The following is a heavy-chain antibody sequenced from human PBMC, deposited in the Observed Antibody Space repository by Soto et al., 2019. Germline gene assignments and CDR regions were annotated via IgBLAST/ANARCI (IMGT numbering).Heavy chain of an antibody. J-gene: IGHJ6*03. CDR2: INHSGST. CDR3: ATLVVAATRPYYYYYLDV. Sequence: SETLSLTCAVYGGSFSGYYWSWIRQPPGKGLEWIGEINHSGSTNYNPSLKSRVTISVDTSKNQFSLKLSSVTAADTAVYYCATLVVAATRPYYYYYLDVWGKGTTVTVSS. D-gene: IGHD2-15*01. CDR1: GGSFSGYY. V-gene: IGHV4-34*01.